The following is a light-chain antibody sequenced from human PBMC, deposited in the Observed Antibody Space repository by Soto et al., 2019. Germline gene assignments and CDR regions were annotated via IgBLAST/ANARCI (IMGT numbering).Light chain of an antibody. Sequence: EIVMTQSPATLSVSPGERATLSCRASQSVSSNLAWYQQKPGQAPRLLIYGASTRATGIPARFSGSGSGTEFTLTIPSLQSEDFAVYYCQQYNNWPPFTFGPGTKVDIK. CDR3: QQYNNWPPFT. CDR1: QSVSSN. CDR2: GAS. V-gene: IGKV3-15*01. J-gene: IGKJ3*01.